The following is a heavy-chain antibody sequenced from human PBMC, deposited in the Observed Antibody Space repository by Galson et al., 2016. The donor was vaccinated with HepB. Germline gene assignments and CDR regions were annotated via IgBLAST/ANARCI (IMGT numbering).Heavy chain of an antibody. Sequence: SLRLSCAASGFTFSDYYMSWIRQAPGKGLEWVSTISGSGGSTYYADSVKGRYTISRDKSKNTLYLQMNNLRAEDTAVYYCAKDRGDWLFGVIIMSAFDMWGQGTMVTVSS. CDR2: ISGSGGST. V-gene: IGHV3-23*01. CDR1: GFTFSDYY. CDR3: AKDRGDWLFGVIIMSAFDM. D-gene: IGHD3-3*01. J-gene: IGHJ3*02.